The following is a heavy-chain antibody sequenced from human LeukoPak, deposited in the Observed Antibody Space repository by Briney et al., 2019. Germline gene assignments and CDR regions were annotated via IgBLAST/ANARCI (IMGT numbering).Heavy chain of an antibody. CDR2: ISWNSGNI. J-gene: IGHJ3*02. CDR3: AKDKGSSPENAFDI. V-gene: IGHV3-9*02. Sequence: PGGSLRLSCAASGFTSDDYAMHWVRQAPGKGLEWVSGISWNSGNIAYADSVKGRFTISRDNAKNSLYLQMNSLRPEDMALYYCAKDKGSSPENAFDIWGQGTMVTVSS. D-gene: IGHD6-6*01. CDR1: GFTSDDYA.